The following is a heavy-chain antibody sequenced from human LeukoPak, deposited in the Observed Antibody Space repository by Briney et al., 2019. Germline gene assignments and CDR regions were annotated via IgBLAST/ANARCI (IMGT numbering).Heavy chain of an antibody. J-gene: IGHJ4*02. CDR2: ISAYNGNT. Sequence: ASVKVSCKASGYTFTTYGITWVRQAPGQGLEWMGWISAYNGNTNYAQKLQDRVTMTTDTSTSTAYMELRSLRSDDTAVYYCARALVDGYKELGYWGQGTLVTVSS. V-gene: IGHV1-18*01. CDR3: ARALVDGYKELGY. CDR1: GYTFTTYG. D-gene: IGHD5-24*01.